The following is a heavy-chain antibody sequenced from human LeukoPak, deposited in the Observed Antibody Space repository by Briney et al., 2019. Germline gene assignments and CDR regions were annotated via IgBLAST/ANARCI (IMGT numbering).Heavy chain of an antibody. J-gene: IGHJ5*02. V-gene: IGHV3-23*01. CDR2: ISGSGGST. Sequence: VGSLRLSCAASGFTFSSYAMSWVRQAPGKGLEWVSAISGSGGSTYYADSVKGRFTISRDNSKNTLYLQMNSLRAEDTAVYYCAKDGKGYCSSTSCKNWFDPWGQGTLVTVSS. CDR1: GFTFSSYA. D-gene: IGHD2-2*01. CDR3: AKDGKGYCSSTSCKNWFDP.